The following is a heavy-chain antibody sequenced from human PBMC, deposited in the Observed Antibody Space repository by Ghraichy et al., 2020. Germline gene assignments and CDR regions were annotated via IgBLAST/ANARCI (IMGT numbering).Heavy chain of an antibody. D-gene: IGHD6-13*01. CDR2: INHSGST. J-gene: IGHJ6*02. CDR3: ARGGWDSSSWYGLYYYYYGMDV. V-gene: IGHV4-34*01. Sequence: SETLSLTCAVYGGSFSGYYWSWIRQPPGKGLEWIGEINHSGSTNYNPSLKSRVTISVDTSKNQFSLKLSSVTAADTAVYYCARGGWDSSSWYGLYYYYYGMDVWGQGTTVTVSS. CDR1: GGSFSGYY.